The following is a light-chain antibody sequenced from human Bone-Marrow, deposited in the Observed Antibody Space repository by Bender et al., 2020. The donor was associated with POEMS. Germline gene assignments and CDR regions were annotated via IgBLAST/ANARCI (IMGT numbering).Light chain of an antibody. CDR2: DVN. CDR1: NSDVGSYNL. Sequence: QSALTQPASVSGSPGQSIIISCTGTNSDVGSYNLVAWYQQLPGTAPKCMIYDVNKRPSGVSSRFSGSKSGNTASLTISGLQAEDEADYYCSSSTSSSAPSPRVFGGGTKLTVL. J-gene: IGLJ3*02. CDR3: SSSTSSSAPSPRV. V-gene: IGLV2-14*02.